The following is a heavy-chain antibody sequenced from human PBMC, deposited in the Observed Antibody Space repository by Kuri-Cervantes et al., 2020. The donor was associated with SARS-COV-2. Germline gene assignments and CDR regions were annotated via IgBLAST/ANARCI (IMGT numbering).Heavy chain of an antibody. CDR1: GFTVSSYS. CDR3: ARGRDFWSGYQDSYYYYYYMDV. V-gene: IGHV3-21*01. D-gene: IGHD3-3*01. CDR2: ISSSSSYI. J-gene: IGHJ6*03. Sequence: GGSLRLSCAASGFTVSSYSMNWVRQAPGKGLEWVSSISSSSSYIYYADSVKGRFTISRDNAKNSLYLQMNSLRAEDTAVYYCARGRDFWSGYQDSYYYYYYMDVWGKGTTVTVSS.